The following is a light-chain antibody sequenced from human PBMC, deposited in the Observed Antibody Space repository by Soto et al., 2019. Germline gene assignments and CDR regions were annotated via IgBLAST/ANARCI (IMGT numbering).Light chain of an antibody. CDR1: LSVSSSY. CDR3: QQYGSSPWT. CDR2: GAS. J-gene: IGKJ1*01. Sequence: EIVLTQSPGTLSLSPGERATLSCRASLSVSSSYLAWYQQKPGQAPRPLIYGASSRAIGIPDRFSGSGSGTDFTLTISRLVPEDFAVYYCQQYGSSPWTFGQGTKVEIK. V-gene: IGKV3-20*01.